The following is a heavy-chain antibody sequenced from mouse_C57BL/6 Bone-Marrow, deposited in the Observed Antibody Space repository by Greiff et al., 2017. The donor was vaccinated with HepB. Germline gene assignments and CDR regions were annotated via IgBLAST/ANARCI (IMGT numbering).Heavy chain of an antibody. D-gene: IGHD2-3*01. J-gene: IGHJ1*03. CDR1: GYTFTDYE. V-gene: IGHV1-15*01. Sequence: QVQLQQSGAELVRPGASVTLSCKASGYTFTDYEMHWVKQTPVHGLEWIGAIDPETGGTAYNQKFKGKAILTADKSSSTAYMELRSLTSEDSAVYYCTRSYDGYYDFDVWGTRTTVTVSS. CDR2: IDPETGGT. CDR3: TRSYDGYYDFDV.